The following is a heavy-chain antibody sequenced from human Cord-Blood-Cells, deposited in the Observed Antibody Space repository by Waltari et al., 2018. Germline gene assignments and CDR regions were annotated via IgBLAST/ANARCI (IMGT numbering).Heavy chain of an antibody. V-gene: IGHV3-43*02. CDR2: IRGDGGST. D-gene: IGHD1-26*01. CDR1: GFTLDDFA. Sequence: EVQPVESGGGVVQPGGSMRLSCAASGFTLDDFAMHWVRQAPGKGLGWVSLIRGDGGSTYYADSVKGRFTSSRDNSKNSLYLQMNSLRTEDTALYYCAKDMSGSYFDYWGQGTLVTVSS. J-gene: IGHJ4*02. CDR3: AKDMSGSYFDY.